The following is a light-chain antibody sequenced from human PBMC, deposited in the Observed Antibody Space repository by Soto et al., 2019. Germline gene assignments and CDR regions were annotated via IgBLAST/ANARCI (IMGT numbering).Light chain of an antibody. Sequence: EVVLIQSPDTLSLSPGDRAAVSCRASQSVNSDSLVWYQQKPGQAPRLLIYGTSSRAIGIPDRFSGSGSGPDFTLTISSLQPEDSATYFCQQLNSYPQTFGQGTRLEIK. V-gene: IGKV3-20*01. J-gene: IGKJ5*01. CDR2: GTS. CDR3: QQLNSYPQT. CDR1: QSVNSDS.